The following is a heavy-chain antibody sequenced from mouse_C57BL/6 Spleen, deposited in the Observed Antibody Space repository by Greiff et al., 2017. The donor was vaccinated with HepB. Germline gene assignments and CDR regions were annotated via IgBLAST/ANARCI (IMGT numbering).Heavy chain of an antibody. Sequence: QVHVKQPGAELVKPGASVKMSCKASGYTFTSYWITWVKQRPGQGLEWIGDIYPGSGSTYYNEKFKGKATLTVDKSSSTAYMLLSSLTSEDSAVYFCEDSSGYWGQGTTLTVSS. J-gene: IGHJ2*01. D-gene: IGHD3-2*02. CDR1: GYTFTSYW. CDR3: EDSSGY. CDR2: IYPGSGST. V-gene: IGHV1-55*01.